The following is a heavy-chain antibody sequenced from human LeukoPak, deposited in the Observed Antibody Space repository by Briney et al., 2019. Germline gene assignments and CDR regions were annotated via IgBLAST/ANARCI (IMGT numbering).Heavy chain of an antibody. D-gene: IGHD3-3*01. V-gene: IGHV3-30-3*01. CDR3: ARDRLVDHFDY. CDR1: GFAFNSYA. J-gene: IGHJ4*02. CDR2: ISYDGSNK. Sequence: GGSLRLSCAASGFAFNSYAMHWVRQAPGKGLEWVAVISYDGSNKYYADSVKGRFTISRDNSKNTLYLQMNSLRAEDTAVYYCARDRLVDHFDYWGQGTLVTVSS.